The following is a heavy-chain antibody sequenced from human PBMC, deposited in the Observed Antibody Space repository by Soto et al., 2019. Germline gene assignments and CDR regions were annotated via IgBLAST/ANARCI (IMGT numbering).Heavy chain of an antibody. V-gene: IGHV1-18*01. Sequence: ASVKVSCKASGYTFTSYGISWVRQAPGQGLEWVGWISAYNGNTNYAQKLQGRVTMTTDTSTSTAYMELRSLRSDDTAVYYCASLRLATTEFDYWGQGTLVTVSS. CDR2: ISAYNGNT. CDR1: GYTFTSYG. CDR3: ASLRLATTEFDY. D-gene: IGHD1-1*01. J-gene: IGHJ4*02.